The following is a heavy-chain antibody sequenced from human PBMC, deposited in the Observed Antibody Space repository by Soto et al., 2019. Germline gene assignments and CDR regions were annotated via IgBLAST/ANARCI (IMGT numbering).Heavy chain of an antibody. Sequence: SGKVSCKASGGTFSSYAISWGRQAPGQGLEWMGGIIPIFGTANYAQKFQGRVTITADESTSTAYMELSSLRSEDTAVYYCARGMIESGWYGDYFKRSGAMDVWGQ. CDR1: GGTFSSYA. J-gene: IGHJ6*02. CDR3: ARGMIESGWYGDYFKRSGAMDV. D-gene: IGHD6-19*01. CDR2: IIPIFGTA. V-gene: IGHV1-69*13.